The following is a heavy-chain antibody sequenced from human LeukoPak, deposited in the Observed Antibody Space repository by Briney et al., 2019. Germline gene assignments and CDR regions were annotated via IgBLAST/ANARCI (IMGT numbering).Heavy chain of an antibody. CDR2: IIPIFGTA. CDR1: GGTFSSYA. CDR3: ARPYCSSTSCYRYNWFDP. Sequence: ASVKVSCKASGGTFSSYAISWVRQAPGQGLEWMGGIIPIFGTANYAQKFQGRVTITADKSTSTAYMELSSLRSEDTAVYYCARPYCSSTSCYRYNWFDPWGQGTLVTVSS. J-gene: IGHJ5*02. D-gene: IGHD2-2*02. V-gene: IGHV1-69*06.